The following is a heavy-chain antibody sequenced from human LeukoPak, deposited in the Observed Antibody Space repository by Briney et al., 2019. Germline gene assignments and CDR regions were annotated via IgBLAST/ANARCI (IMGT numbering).Heavy chain of an antibody. J-gene: IGHJ5*02. Sequence: SETLSLTCAVYGGSFSGYYWSWIRQPPERGLEWIGEINHSGSTNYNPSLKSRVTISVDTSKNQFSLKLSSVTAADTAVYYCAGDFVVVVAATSWFDPWGQGTLVTVSS. CDR1: GGSFSGYY. V-gene: IGHV4-34*01. CDR2: INHSGST. D-gene: IGHD2-15*01. CDR3: AGDFVVVVAATSWFDP.